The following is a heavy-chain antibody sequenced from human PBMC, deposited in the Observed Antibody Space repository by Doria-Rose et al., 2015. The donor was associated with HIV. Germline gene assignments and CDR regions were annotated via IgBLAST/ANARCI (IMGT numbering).Heavy chain of an antibody. CDR2: TYFRGST. Sequence: VQLQESGPGVVKPSQTLSLTCTVSGGSIGSGSYYWSWIRQPAGKGLEWIGRTYFRGSTDYNPSLQGRVSISVETSKSQFSLDVNPVTAADTAVYYCARTANWNDGRVDSWGQGTSVIVSS. CDR3: ARTANWNDGRVDS. D-gene: IGHD1-20*01. V-gene: IGHV4-61*02. J-gene: IGHJ4*02. CDR1: GGSIGSGSYY.